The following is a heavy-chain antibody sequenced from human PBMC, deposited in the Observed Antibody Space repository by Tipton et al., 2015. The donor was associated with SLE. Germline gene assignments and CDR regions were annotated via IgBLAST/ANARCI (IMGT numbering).Heavy chain of an antibody. J-gene: IGHJ4*02. CDR3: ARGSVNYYHPLDY. D-gene: IGHD1-26*01. V-gene: IGHV4-4*07. Sequence: TLSLTCTVSGASISSYFWSWIRQPAGMGLEWIGRFHTSGDTKYNPSLKSRVTMSVETSKNQLSLRLNSVTAADTAVYFCARGSVNYYHPLDYWGQGTLVAVSS. CDR1: GASISSYF. CDR2: FHTSGDT.